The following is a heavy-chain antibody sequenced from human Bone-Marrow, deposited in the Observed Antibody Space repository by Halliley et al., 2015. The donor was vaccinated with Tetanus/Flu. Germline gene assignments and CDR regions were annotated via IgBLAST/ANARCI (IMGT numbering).Heavy chain of an antibody. J-gene: IGHJ4*02. CDR3: VRDFTWGFFDY. D-gene: IGHD1-26*01. CDR1: GYTFTTFP. V-gene: IGHV1-18*01. CDR2: INTYNHNT. Sequence: QLVQSGFEMKKPGASVKVSCKASGYTFTTFPISWVRQAPGQGLEWMGWINTYNHNTKYAQKFQGRLTMTTDTFTETAYMEMRSLRSDDTAMYYCVRDFTWGFFDYWGQGTLVTVSS.